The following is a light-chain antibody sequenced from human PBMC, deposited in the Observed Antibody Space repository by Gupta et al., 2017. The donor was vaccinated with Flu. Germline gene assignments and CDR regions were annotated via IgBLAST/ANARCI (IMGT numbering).Light chain of an antibody. J-gene: IGLJ1*01. Sequence: QSALTQPASVSGSPGQSITISCTGTSSDVGGYNYVSWYQQHPGKAPKLMIYEVSNRPSGVSNRFSGSKSGITASLTISGLQAEDEADYYCSSYTSSSTLDVFGTGTKVTVL. CDR3: SSYTSSSTLDV. V-gene: IGLV2-14*01. CDR2: EVS. CDR1: SSDVGGYNY.